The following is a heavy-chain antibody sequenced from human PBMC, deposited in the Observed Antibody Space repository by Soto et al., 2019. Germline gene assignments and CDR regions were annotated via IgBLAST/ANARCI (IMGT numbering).Heavy chain of an antibody. CDR3: ARIASSGRGWDV. CDR2: IKQDGSEE. D-gene: IGHD3-10*01. V-gene: IGHV3-7*01. CDR1: GFTFSSYW. J-gene: IGHJ6*02. Sequence: EGQLVESGGGLVQPGGSLRLSCVDSGFTFSSYWMSWVRQAPVKGLEWVGNIKQDGSEENYVDSVKGRFTISRDNAKNSMYLQMNSLRAEDTAVYYCARIASSGRGWDVWGQGTTVVVSS.